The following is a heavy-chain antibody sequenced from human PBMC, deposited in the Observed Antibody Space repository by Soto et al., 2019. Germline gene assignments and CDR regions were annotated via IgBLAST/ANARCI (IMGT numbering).Heavy chain of an antibody. CDR3: AHICGVDCHSGYFY. V-gene: IGHV3-23*04. J-gene: IGHJ4*02. CDR1: GFTFSNYA. Sequence: EVQLVESGGGLVQPGGSLRLSCAASGFTFSNYAMSWVRQAPGKGLEWVSGISGGGGSSYYADSVKGRFTISRDNSKNTMYLQMNSQRAEDAAVYVCAHICGVDCHSGYFYWGQGTLVIVSS. D-gene: IGHD2-21*02. CDR2: ISGGGGSS.